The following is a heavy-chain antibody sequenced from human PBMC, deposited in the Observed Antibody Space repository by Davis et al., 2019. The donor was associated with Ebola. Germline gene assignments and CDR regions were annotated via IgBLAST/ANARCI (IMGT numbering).Heavy chain of an antibody. J-gene: IGHJ4*02. Sequence: GESLKISCAASELTINNAWMSWVRQAPGKGLEYVSGITDSGGSTYYADSVKGRFTISRDNSKNTLYLQMNSLRAEDTAIYYCAKYVSVYTTTWHTYSDYWGQGTLVTVSS. CDR1: ELTINNAW. CDR2: ITDSGGST. CDR3: AKYVSVYTTTWHTYSDY. D-gene: IGHD6-13*01. V-gene: IGHV3-23*01.